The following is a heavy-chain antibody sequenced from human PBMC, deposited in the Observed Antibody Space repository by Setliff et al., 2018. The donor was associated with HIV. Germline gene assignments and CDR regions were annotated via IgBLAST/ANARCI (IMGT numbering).Heavy chain of an antibody. D-gene: IGHD5-12*01. CDR2: VFYSGDT. V-gene: IGHV4-59*01. Sequence: SETLSLTCTASGGSISSYYWSWIRQPPGKGLEWIGFVFYSGDTSYNPSLKRRVTISVDTSKNQISLKLRSATAADTAVYYCARGWLQFGWFDPWGQGTLVTVSS. CDR3: ARGWLQFGWFDP. CDR1: GGSISSYY. J-gene: IGHJ5*02.